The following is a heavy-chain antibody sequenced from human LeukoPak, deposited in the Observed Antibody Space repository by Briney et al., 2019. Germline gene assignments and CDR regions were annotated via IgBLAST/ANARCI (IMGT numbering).Heavy chain of an antibody. CDR1: GYSFTTYW. CDR2: IYPGDSDT. V-gene: IGHV5-51*01. CDR3: ARRQGCSSSSCPPDY. Sequence: GESLKISCRGSGYSFTTYWIGWVRQMPGKGLEWMGIIYPGDSDTRYTPSFQGQVTMSADKPINTAHLQWSSLKASDTAMYYCARRQGCSSSSCPPDYWGQGTLVTVSP. J-gene: IGHJ4*02. D-gene: IGHD2-2*01.